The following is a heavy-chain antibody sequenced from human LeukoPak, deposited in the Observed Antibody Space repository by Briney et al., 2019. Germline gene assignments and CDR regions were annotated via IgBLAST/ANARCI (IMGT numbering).Heavy chain of an antibody. J-gene: IGHJ6*02. CDR2: ITNNGTTI. CDR3: ARDQWLAYYYHGMDV. V-gene: IGHV3-48*03. Sequence: GGSLILSCAASGFTFSSYAMNWVRQAPGKGLEWVSYITNNGTTIYYADSVKGRFTISRDNAENSLYLQMNSLRAEDTAIYYCARDQWLAYYYHGMDVWGQGTTVTVSS. D-gene: IGHD6-19*01. CDR1: GFTFSSYA.